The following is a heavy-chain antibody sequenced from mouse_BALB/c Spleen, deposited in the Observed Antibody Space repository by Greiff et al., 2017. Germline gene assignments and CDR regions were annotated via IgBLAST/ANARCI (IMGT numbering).Heavy chain of an antibody. V-gene: IGHV5-6-5*01. Sequence: EVKVVESGGGLVKPGGSLKLSCAASGFTFSSYAMSWVRQTPEKRLEWVASISSGGSTYYPDSVKGRFTISRDNAKNTLYLQMSSLKSEDTAMYYCATVTYYYAMDYWGQGTSVTVSS. CDR1: GFTFSSYA. D-gene: IGHD2-1*01. J-gene: IGHJ4*01. CDR2: ISSGGST. CDR3: ATVTYYYAMDY.